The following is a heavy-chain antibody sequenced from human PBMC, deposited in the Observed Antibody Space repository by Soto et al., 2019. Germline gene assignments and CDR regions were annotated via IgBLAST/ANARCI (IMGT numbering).Heavy chain of an antibody. CDR3: ASDGGYNWKFFDD. V-gene: IGHV4-59*01. CDR1: GVSISGYY. Sequence: SETLSLTCTVAGVSISGYYLSWIRQTPGKGLEWIGYIYYSGSTNYNPSLKSRVTISVDTSKNQFSLKLSSVTAADTAVYYCASDGGYNWKFFDDWGQGTLVTVSS. J-gene: IGHJ4*02. D-gene: IGHD1-20*01. CDR2: IYYSGST.